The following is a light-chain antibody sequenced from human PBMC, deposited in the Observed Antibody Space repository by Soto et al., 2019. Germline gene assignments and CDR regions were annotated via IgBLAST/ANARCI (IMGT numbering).Light chain of an antibody. V-gene: IGLV2-14*01. CDR3: SSYTTSSTDV. CDR1: SSDVGTYDD. Sequence: QSVLTQPASVSASPGQSITISCTGTSSDVGTYDDVSWYRQHPGKAPKLLIYEVTNRPSGVSNRFSGSKSGNTASLTISGLQAEDEADYYCSSYTTSSTDVFGSGTKLTVL. J-gene: IGLJ1*01. CDR2: EVT.